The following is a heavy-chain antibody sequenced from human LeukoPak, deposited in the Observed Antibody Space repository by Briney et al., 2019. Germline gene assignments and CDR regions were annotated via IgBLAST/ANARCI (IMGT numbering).Heavy chain of an antibody. Sequence: PGGSLRLSCAASGFTFSNFVMNWVRRAPGEGLEWVSAISGSGDTTYYADSVKGRFTISRDNSKNTLYLQMTSLRAEDTAVYYCAKDSPYYYDSSGYFEFDYWGQGTLVTVSS. CDR1: GFTFSNFV. D-gene: IGHD3-22*01. CDR2: ISGSGDTT. V-gene: IGHV3-23*01. J-gene: IGHJ4*02. CDR3: AKDSPYYYDSSGYFEFDY.